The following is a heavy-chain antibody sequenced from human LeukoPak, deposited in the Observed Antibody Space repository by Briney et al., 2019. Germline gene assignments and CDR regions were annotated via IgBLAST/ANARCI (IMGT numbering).Heavy chain of an antibody. CDR3: ARGAYDSSGYYSIWFDP. J-gene: IGHJ5*02. CDR2: IIPIFGTA. V-gene: IGHV1-69*05. Sequence: SVKVPCKASGGTFSSYAISWVRQAPGQGLEWMGGIIPIFGTANYAQKFQGRVTITTDESTSTAYMELSSLRSEDTAVYYCARGAYDSSGYYSIWFDPWGQGTLVTVSS. CDR1: GGTFSSYA. D-gene: IGHD3-22*01.